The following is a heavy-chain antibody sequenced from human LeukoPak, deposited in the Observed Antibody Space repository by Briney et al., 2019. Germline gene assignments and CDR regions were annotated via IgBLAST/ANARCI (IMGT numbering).Heavy chain of an antibody. CDR2: ISYDGSNK. V-gene: IGHV3-30-3*01. CDR1: GFTFSSYA. D-gene: IGHD3-3*01. Sequence: GRSLRLSCAASGFTFSSYAMHWVRQAPGKGLEWVAVISYDGSNKYYADSVKGRFTISRDNSKNTLYLQMNSLRAEDTAVYYCAKESDFWSGSPFDYWGQGTLVTVSS. CDR3: AKESDFWSGSPFDY. J-gene: IGHJ4*02.